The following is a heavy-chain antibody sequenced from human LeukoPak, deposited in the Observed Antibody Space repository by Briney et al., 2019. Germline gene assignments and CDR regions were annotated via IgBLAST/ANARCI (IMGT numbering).Heavy chain of an antibody. CDR2: IKQDGSEK. J-gene: IGHJ3*02. Sequence: GGSLRLSCAASGFTFSSYWMSWVRQAPGKGLERVANIKQDGSEKYYVDSVKGRFTISRDNAKNSLYLQMNSLRAEATAVYYCARDPVPAANTNAFDTWGQGTMVTVSS. CDR3: ARDPVPAANTNAFDT. CDR1: GFTFSSYW. V-gene: IGHV3-7*03. D-gene: IGHD2-2*01.